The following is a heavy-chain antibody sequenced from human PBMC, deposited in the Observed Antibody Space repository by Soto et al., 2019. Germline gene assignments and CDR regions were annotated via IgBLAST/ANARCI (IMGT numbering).Heavy chain of an antibody. V-gene: IGHV1-3*01. Sequence: ASGKVSCKASGYTFTSYAMHWVRQAPGQRLEWMGWINAGNGNTKYSQKFQGRVTITRDTSASTAYMELSSLRSEDTAVYYCARAWSSRGWFDPWGQGTLVTV. CDR2: INAGNGNT. J-gene: IGHJ5*02. CDR1: GYTFTSYA. CDR3: ARAWSSRGWFDP. D-gene: IGHD6-13*01.